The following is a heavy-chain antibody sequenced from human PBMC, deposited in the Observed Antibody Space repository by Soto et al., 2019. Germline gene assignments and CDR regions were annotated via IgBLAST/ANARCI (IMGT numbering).Heavy chain of an antibody. CDR3: ARGGGPYVWFNEF. V-gene: IGHV1-69*01. CDR1: GGLFSSFT. Sequence: QEQLVQSGPEVKKPGSSVTVSCKDSGGLFSSFTISWVRQAPGQGLEWLGGIIPVFGTTNYAEKFQGRVTITADEPTNTAYMELSNLRSGDTAMYYCARGGGPYVWFNEFWGQGTLVTVSS. J-gene: IGHJ4*02. CDR2: IIPVFGTT. D-gene: IGHD3-16*01.